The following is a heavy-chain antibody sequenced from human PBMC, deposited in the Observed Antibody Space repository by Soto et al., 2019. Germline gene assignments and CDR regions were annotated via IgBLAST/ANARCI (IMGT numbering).Heavy chain of an antibody. V-gene: IGHV3-23*01. D-gene: IGHD6-19*01. CDR1: GFTFSSYT. J-gene: IGHJ4*02. CDR2: ISGSGGST. CDR3: AKDPRQQWLAPGIDY. Sequence: GGSLRLSCAASGFTFSSYTMNWVRQAPGKGLEWVSAISGSGGSTYYADSVKGRFTISRDNAKNTLYLQMNSLRAEDTAVYYCAKDPRQQWLAPGIDYWGQGTLVTVSS.